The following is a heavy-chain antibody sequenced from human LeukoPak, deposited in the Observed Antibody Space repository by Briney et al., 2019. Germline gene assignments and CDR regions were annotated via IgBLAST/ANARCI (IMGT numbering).Heavy chain of an antibody. Sequence: GGSLRLSCAASGFTFSDYYMSWIRQAPGKGLEWVSYISSSGSTIYYADSVKGRFTISRDNAKNSLYLQMNSLRAEDTAVYYCARTSQYSSSDAFDIWGQGTMVTVSS. J-gene: IGHJ3*02. V-gene: IGHV3-11*01. D-gene: IGHD6-13*01. CDR1: GFTFSDYY. CDR2: ISSSGSTI. CDR3: ARTSQYSSSDAFDI.